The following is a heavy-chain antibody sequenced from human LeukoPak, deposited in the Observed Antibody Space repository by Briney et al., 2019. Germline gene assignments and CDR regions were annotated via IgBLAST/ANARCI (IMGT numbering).Heavy chain of an antibody. CDR3: ARGYYDSSGYCY. CDR1: GYTFIGYY. V-gene: IGHV1-2*02. Sequence: ASVKVSCKASGYTFIGYYMHWVRQAPGQGLEWMGWINPNSGGTNYAQKFQGRVTMTRDTSISTAYMELSRLRSDDTAVYYCARGYYDSSGYCYWGQGTLVTVSS. D-gene: IGHD3-22*01. CDR2: INPNSGGT. J-gene: IGHJ4*02.